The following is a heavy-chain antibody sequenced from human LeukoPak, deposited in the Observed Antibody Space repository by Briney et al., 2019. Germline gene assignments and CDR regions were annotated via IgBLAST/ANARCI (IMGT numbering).Heavy chain of an antibody. CDR3: ARELPHCSGGSCYPGWFDP. CDR2: INPNSGGT. V-gene: IGHV1-2*02. D-gene: IGHD2-15*01. CDR1: GYTFTGYY. J-gene: IGHJ5*02. Sequence: ASVKVSCKASGYTFTGYYMHWVRQAPGQGLEWMGWINPNSGGTNYAQKFQGRVTMTRDTSISTAYMELSRLRSDDTAVYYCARELPHCSGGSCYPGWFDPWGQGTLVTVSS.